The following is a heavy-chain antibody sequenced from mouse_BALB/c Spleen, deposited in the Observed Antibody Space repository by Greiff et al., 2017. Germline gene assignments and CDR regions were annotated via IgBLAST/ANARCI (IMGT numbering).Heavy chain of an antibody. D-gene: IGHD2-1*01. CDR2: IWGDGST. V-gene: IGHV2-6-7*01. CDR3: ARVYGNYAHWYFDV. CDR1: GFSLTGYG. J-gene: IGHJ1*01. Sequence: QVQLKQSGPGLVAPSQSLSITCTVSGFSLTGYGVNWVRQPPGKGLEWLGMIWGDGSTDYNSALKSRLSISKDNSKSQVFLKMNSLQTDDTARYYCARVYGNYAHWYFDVWGAGTTVTVAS.